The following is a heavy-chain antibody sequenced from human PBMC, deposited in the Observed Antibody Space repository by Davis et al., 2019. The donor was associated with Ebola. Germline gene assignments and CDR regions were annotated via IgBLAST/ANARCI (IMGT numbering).Heavy chain of an antibody. CDR2: IYYSGST. CDR1: GGSISSGGYY. Sequence: SETLSLTCTVSGGSISSGGYYWSWIRQHPGKGLEWIGYIYYSGSTYYNPSLKSRVTISVDTSKNQFSLKLSSVTAADTAVYYCARSVPFHYYDSSGYYSRLKYFDYWGQGTLVTVSS. J-gene: IGHJ4*02. V-gene: IGHV4-31*03. D-gene: IGHD3-22*01. CDR3: ARSVPFHYYDSSGYYSRLKYFDY.